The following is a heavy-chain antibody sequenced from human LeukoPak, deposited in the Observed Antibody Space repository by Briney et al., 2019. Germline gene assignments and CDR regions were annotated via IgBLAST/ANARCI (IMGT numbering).Heavy chain of an antibody. J-gene: IGHJ4*02. Sequence: GGSLRLSCAASRFTFSSYDMSWVRQAPGKGLEWVSGISGSSSHTKDADFVRGRFTIYRDNSRNTLFLQLSSLTAEDTAVYYCAKEHDYTNAAPEWGFDSWGQGSLVIVSS. CDR3: AKEHDYTNAAPEWGFDS. CDR2: ISGSSSHT. CDR1: RFTFSSYD. D-gene: IGHD2-2*02. V-gene: IGHV3-23*01.